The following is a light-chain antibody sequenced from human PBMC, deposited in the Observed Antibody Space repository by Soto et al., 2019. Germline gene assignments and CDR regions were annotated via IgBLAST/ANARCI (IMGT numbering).Light chain of an antibody. CDR3: QQYNSYPL. Sequence: DLQMTQSPSTLSASVGDRVTITCRASQSISSWLAWYQQKPGKAPKLLIYDASSLESGVPSRFSGSGSGTEFTLTISSLQPDDFATYYCQQYNSYPLFGGGTKVDIK. CDR1: QSISSW. V-gene: IGKV1-5*01. J-gene: IGKJ4*01. CDR2: DAS.